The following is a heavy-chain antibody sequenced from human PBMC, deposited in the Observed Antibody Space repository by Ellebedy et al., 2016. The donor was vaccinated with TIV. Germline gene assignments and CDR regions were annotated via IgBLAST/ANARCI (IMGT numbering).Heavy chain of an antibody. J-gene: IGHJ6*02. CDR2: ISSSSSYI. D-gene: IGHD3-10*01. Sequence: GESLKISXAASGFTFSSYSMNWVRQAPGKGLEWVSSISSSSSYIYYADSVKGRFTISRDNAKNSLYLQMNSLRAEDTAVYYCARDEGYGSGSYFTYYGMDVWGQGTTVTVSS. V-gene: IGHV3-21*04. CDR1: GFTFSSYS. CDR3: ARDEGYGSGSYFTYYGMDV.